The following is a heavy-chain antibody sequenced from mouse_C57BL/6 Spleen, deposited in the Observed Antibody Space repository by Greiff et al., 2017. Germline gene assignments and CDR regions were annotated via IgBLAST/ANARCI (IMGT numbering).Heavy chain of an antibody. Sequence: QVQLQQSGAELARPGASVKLSCKASGYTFTSYGISWVKQSTGQGLEWIGEIYPRSGTTYYNEKFKGKATLTADKSSSTAYMELRSLTSEDSAVYFCANYYGSSYGFAYWGQGTLVTVAA. V-gene: IGHV1-81*01. CDR1: GYTFTSYG. J-gene: IGHJ3*01. D-gene: IGHD1-1*01. CDR3: ANYYGSSYGFAY. CDR2: IYPRSGTT.